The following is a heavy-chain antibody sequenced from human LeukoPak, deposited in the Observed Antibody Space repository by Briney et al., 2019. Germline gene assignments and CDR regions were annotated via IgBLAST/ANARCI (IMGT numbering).Heavy chain of an antibody. V-gene: IGHV1-2*02. CDR1: GYTFTGYY. D-gene: IGHD3-22*01. CDR3: ARAQTRITMIVVVIKDPLDY. Sequence: ASVKVSCKASGYTFTGYYMHWVRQAPGQGLEWMGWINPNSGGTNYAQKFQGRVTMTRDTSISTAYMELSRLRSDDTAVYYCARAQTRITMIVVVIKDPLDYRGQGTLVTVSS. CDR2: INPNSGGT. J-gene: IGHJ4*02.